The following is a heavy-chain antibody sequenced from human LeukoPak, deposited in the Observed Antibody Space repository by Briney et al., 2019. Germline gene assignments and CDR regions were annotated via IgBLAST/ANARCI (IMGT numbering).Heavy chain of an antibody. CDR1: GFTFSSYG. J-gene: IGHJ4*02. Sequence: GGSLRLSCAASGFTFSSYGMHWVRQAPGKGLEWVAVISYDGSNKYYADSVKGRFTISRDNSKNTLYLQMNSLRAEDTAVYYCARDLYGFWSGYYHGFDYWGQGTLVTVSS. D-gene: IGHD3-3*01. CDR2: ISYDGSNK. CDR3: ARDLYGFWSGYYHGFDY. V-gene: IGHV3-30*03.